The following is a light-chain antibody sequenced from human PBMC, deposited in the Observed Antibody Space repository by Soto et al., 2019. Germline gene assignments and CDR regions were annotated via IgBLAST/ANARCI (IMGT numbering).Light chain of an antibody. CDR3: SSYTSSSIYV. Sequence: QSVLTQPATVSGSPGQSITVSCAGTSSGVGGYNLVSWYQQHPGKAPKLIIYEGTERPSGISPRFSGSKSGNTASLTISGPQAEDEADYYCSSYTSSSIYVFGSGTKVTVL. CDR2: EGT. CDR1: SSGVGGYNL. J-gene: IGLJ1*01. V-gene: IGLV2-23*01.